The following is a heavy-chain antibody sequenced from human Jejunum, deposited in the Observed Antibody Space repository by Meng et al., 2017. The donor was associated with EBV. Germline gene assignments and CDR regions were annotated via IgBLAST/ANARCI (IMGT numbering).Heavy chain of an antibody. CDR2: TYRRSRWYY. J-gene: IGHJ4*02. V-gene: IGHV6-1*01. CDR3: ATSRIAKFDS. CDR1: GDSVSSDKTA. Sequence: QLQLQESGPGLVQPSQSLSLSCVISGDSVSSDKTAWNWIRQSPSRGLEWLGRTYRRSRWYYDYALSVKSRINISPDTSKNQVSLQLNSVTDEDTGIYYCATSRIAKFDSWGQRTLVTVSS.